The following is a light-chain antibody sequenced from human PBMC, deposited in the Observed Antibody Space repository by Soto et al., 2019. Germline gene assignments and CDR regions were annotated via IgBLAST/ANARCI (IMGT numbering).Light chain of an antibody. Sequence: IQITESPSSLSASLVDRVTITCRASQSISSYLGWYQQKPGKAPKLLIYAASTLQSGVPSRFSGSGSGTDFTLTISCLQSEDFATYYCQQYYSYPYTFGQGTK. J-gene: IGKJ2*01. CDR1: QSISSY. CDR2: AAS. CDR3: QQYYSYPYT. V-gene: IGKV1-8*01.